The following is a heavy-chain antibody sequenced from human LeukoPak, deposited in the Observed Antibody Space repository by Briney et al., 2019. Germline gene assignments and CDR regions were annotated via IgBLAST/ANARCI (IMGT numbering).Heavy chain of an antibody. J-gene: IGHJ5*02. CDR1: GFTFTTYS. CDR3: ARVLHKRNYDSSDYYGS. Sequence: PGGSLRLSCEASGFTFTTYSMTWVRQAPGKGLEWVSIISSGSSAIFSADALKGRFTISRDDAKNLLYLDMNSLRAEDTAVYYCARVLHKRNYDSSDYYGSWGQGTLVTVSS. CDR2: ISSGSSAI. D-gene: IGHD3-22*01. V-gene: IGHV3-21*01.